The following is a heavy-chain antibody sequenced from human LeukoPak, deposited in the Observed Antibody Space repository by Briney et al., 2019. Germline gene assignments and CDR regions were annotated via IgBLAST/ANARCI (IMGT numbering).Heavy chain of an antibody. Sequence: GGSLRLSCAASGFTFSSYAMSWVRQAPGKGLEWVSAIIGSGGSTYYADSVKGRFTISRDNSKNTLYLQMNSLRAEDTAVYYCAKVGGFNYYDSSGSHFDYWGQGTLVTVSS. CDR1: GFTFSSYA. CDR3: AKVGGFNYYDSSGSHFDY. J-gene: IGHJ4*02. V-gene: IGHV3-23*01. CDR2: IIGSGGST. D-gene: IGHD3-22*01.